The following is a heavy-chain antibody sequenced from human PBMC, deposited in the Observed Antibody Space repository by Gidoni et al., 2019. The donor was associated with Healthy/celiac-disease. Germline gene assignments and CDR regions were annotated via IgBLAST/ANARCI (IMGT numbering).Heavy chain of an antibody. CDR1: GFTFSRYA. J-gene: IGHJ4*02. D-gene: IGHD1-26*01. V-gene: IGHV3-23*01. CDR2: ISGSGGST. CDR3: AKDAPLYRLSSNFDY. Sequence: EVQLWESGGGLVQPGGSLGPAFPSSGFTFSRYAMRWVRQAPGEGLEWVSAISGSGGSTYYADSVKGRFTISRDNSKNTLYLQMNSLRAEDTAVYYCAKDAPLYRLSSNFDYWGQGTLVTVSS.